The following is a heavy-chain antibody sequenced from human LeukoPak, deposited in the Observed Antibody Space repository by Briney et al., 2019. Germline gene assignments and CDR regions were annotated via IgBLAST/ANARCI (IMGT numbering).Heavy chain of an antibody. V-gene: IGHV3-30*04. CDR2: ISYDGSNK. CDR3: AKQLGYCSDGSCYFPY. D-gene: IGHD2-15*01. CDR1: GFTFNSYA. Sequence: GGSLRLSCAASGFTFNSYAIHWVRQAPGKGLEWVAVISYDGSNKYYADSVQGRFTISRDNSKSTLCLQMNSLRAEDTAVYYCAKQLGYCSDGSCYFPYWGQGTLVTVSS. J-gene: IGHJ4*02.